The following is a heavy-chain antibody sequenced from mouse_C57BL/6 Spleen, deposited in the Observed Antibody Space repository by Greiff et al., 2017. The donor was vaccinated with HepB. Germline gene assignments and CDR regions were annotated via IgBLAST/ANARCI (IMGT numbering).Heavy chain of an antibody. CDR1: GYTFTSYW. CDR2: IDPSDSYT. V-gene: IGHV1-59*01. D-gene: IGHD1-1*01. J-gene: IGHJ1*03. CDR3: ARTHYYGSSDWYFDV. Sequence: QVQLQQPGAELVRPGTSVKLSCKASGYTFTSYWMHWVKQRPGQGLEWIGVIDPSDSYTNYNQKFKGKATLTVDTSSSTAYMQLSSLTSEDSAVYYCARTHYYGSSDWYFDVWGTGTTVTVSS.